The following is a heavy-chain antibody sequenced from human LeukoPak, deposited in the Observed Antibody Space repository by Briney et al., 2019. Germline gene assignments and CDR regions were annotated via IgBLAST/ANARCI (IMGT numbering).Heavy chain of an antibody. J-gene: IGHJ4*02. CDR1: GYTFTSYG. V-gene: IGHV1-69*13. CDR2: IIPIFGTA. D-gene: IGHD6-13*01. CDR3: AREGAAAAGDY. Sequence: SVKVSCKASGYTFTSYGISWVRQAPGQGLEWMGGIIPIFGTANYAQKFQGRVTITADESTSTAYMELSSLRSEDTAVYYCAREGAAAAGDYWGQGTLVTVSS.